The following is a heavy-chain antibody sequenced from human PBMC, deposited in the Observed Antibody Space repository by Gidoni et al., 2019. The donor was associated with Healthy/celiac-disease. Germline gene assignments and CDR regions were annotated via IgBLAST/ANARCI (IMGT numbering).Heavy chain of an antibody. CDR1: GGSISSGGYS. V-gene: IGHV4-30-4*07. CDR2: IYYSGST. Sequence: QVQLQESGPGLVQPSQTLSLTCAVSGGSISSGGYSWSWIRQPPGKGLEWIGYIYYSGSTSYNPSLKSRVTISVDTSKNQFSLKLSSVTAADTAVYYCARDHYYYGMDVWGQGTTVTVSS. J-gene: IGHJ6*02. CDR3: ARDHYYYGMDV.